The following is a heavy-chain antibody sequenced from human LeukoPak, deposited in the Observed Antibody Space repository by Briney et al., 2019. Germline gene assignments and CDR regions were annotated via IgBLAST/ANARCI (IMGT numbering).Heavy chain of an antibody. V-gene: IGHV3-33*01. CDR1: GFTFSSYA. D-gene: IGHD3-10*01. J-gene: IGHJ6*02. Sequence: GRSLRLSCAASGFTFSSYAMHWVRQAPGKGLEWVAVIWYDGSNKYYADSVKGRFTISRDNSKNTLYLQMNSLRAEDTAVYYCASSLLGFGELPPYYYGMDVWGQGTTVTVSS. CDR3: ASSLLGFGELPPYYYGMDV. CDR2: IWYDGSNK.